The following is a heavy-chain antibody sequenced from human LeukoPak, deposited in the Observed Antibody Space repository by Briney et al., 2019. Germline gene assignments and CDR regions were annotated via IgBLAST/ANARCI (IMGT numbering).Heavy chain of an antibody. D-gene: IGHD2-21*01. V-gene: IGHV4-38-2*01. CDR1: GYSISSGYY. CDR3: ARRPGILWWPI. Sequence: PSETLSLTCAVSGYSISSGYYWGWIRQPPGKGLEGIGSTYHIGSTYYNPSLKSRVTISVDTSTNHFSLRMSTVTAPDTAVCHVARRPGILWWPIWGQGTMVTVSS. J-gene: IGHJ3*02. CDR2: TYHIGST.